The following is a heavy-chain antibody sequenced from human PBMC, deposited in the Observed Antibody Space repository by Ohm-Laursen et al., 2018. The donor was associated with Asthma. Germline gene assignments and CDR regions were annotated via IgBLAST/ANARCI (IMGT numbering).Heavy chain of an antibody. Sequence: SVKVSCKASGGTFSSYAISWVRQAPGQGLEWMGGIIPIFGTANYAQKFQGRVTITADESTSTAYMELSSLRSEDTAVYYCARNGMGSTVTSEYFQHWGQGTLVTVSS. CDR3: ARNGMGSTVTSEYFQH. J-gene: IGHJ1*01. CDR1: GGTFSSYA. V-gene: IGHV1-69*13. CDR2: IIPIFGTA. D-gene: IGHD4-17*01.